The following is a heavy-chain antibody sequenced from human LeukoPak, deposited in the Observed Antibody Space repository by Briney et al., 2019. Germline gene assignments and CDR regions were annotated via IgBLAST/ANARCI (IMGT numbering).Heavy chain of an antibody. CDR1: GFSFSSCA. CDR3: AKIPTYYYGSGSGAFDI. J-gene: IGHJ3*02. CDR2: ISGSGGST. V-gene: IGHV3-23*01. D-gene: IGHD3-10*01. Sequence: GSLRLLCAASGFSFSSCAMSWVRRAPGEGREGVAAISGSGGSTYYADCVMGRLSISRDNSKNTLYLQMNRLRAEDTPVYYCAKIPTYYYGSGSGAFDIWGQGTMVTVSS.